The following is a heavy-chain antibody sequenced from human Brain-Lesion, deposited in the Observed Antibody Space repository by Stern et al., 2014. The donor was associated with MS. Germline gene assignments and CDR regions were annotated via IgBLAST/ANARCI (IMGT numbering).Heavy chain of an antibody. V-gene: IGHV1-2*02. Sequence: QLVQSGAEVKKPGASVKVSCKTSGYIFTGYYIHWVRQAPGQGLEWMAWINPNTGGTKYAQKFRGRVTMSRDTSISTAYVELSSLTSDDTAVYYCARDQRGITIFGVVTDYYYLGMDVWGQGTTVTVSS. D-gene: IGHD3-3*01. CDR1: GYIFTGYY. J-gene: IGHJ6*02. CDR2: INPNTGGT. CDR3: ARDQRGITIFGVVTDYYYLGMDV.